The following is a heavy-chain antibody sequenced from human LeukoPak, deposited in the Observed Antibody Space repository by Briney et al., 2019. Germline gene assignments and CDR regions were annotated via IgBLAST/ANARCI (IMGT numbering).Heavy chain of an antibody. Sequence: GASVKVSCKASGYTFTGYYMHWVRQAPGQGLEWMEWINPNSGGTNYAQKFQGRVTMTRDTSISTAYMELSRLRSDDTAVYYCARDRITMVRGATNWFDPWGQGTLVTVSS. CDR3: ARDRITMVRGATNWFDP. D-gene: IGHD3-10*01. V-gene: IGHV1-2*02. CDR2: INPNSGGT. J-gene: IGHJ5*02. CDR1: GYTFTGYY.